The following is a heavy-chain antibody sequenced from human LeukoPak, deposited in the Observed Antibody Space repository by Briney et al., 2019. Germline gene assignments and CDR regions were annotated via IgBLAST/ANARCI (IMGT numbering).Heavy chain of an antibody. Sequence: PSETLSLTCTVSGGSPTNYYWSWVRQPPGKGLEWIGYIYYSGNTNYNPSLRSRVTISVDTSKNQFSLNLSSVTAADTAVYYCARHLGYCSSTSCYSWFGPWGQGTLVTVSS. CDR3: ARHLGYCSSTSCYSWFGP. J-gene: IGHJ5*02. D-gene: IGHD2-2*01. V-gene: IGHV4-59*01. CDR1: GGSPTNYY. CDR2: IYYSGNT.